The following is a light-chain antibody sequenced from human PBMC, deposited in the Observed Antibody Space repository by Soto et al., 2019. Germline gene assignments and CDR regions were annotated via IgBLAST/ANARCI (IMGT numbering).Light chain of an antibody. Sequence: SYELTQPPSVSVAPGKTARITCGGNNIGTKSVHWYQQKPGQAPVLVIYYDSDRPSGIPERLSGSNSGNTATLTISRVEAEDEADYYCQVWDSSSDHYVFGTGTKLTVL. CDR1: NIGTKS. CDR2: YDS. V-gene: IGLV3-21*04. CDR3: QVWDSSSDHYV. J-gene: IGLJ1*01.